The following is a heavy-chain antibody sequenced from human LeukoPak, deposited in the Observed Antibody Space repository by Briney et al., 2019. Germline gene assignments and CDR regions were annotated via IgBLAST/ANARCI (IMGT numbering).Heavy chain of an antibody. Sequence: GGSLRLSCAASSFTFSSYSMNWVRQAPGKGLEWVSSSSSSSSYIYYADSVKGRFTISRDNAKNSLYLQMNSLRAEDTAVYYCAKDGSLYGGNRGYYFDYWGQGTLVSVSS. D-gene: IGHD4-23*01. CDR2: SSSSSSYI. CDR1: SFTFSSYS. V-gene: IGHV3-21*04. J-gene: IGHJ4*02. CDR3: AKDGSLYGGNRGYYFDY.